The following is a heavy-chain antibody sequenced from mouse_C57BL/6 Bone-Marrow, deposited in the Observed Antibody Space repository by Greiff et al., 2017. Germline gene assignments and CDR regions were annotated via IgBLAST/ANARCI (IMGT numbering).Heavy chain of an antibody. Sequence: EVKLMESGEGLVKPGGSLKLSCAASGFTFSSYAMSWVRQTPEKRLEWVAYISSGGDYSYYADTVKGRFTISRDNARNTLYLQMSSLKSEDTAMYYGTRYNYRSRYYAMDYWGQGTSVTVSS. J-gene: IGHJ4*01. CDR2: ISSGGDYS. CDR3: TRYNYRSRYYAMDY. D-gene: IGHD1-1*01. CDR1: GFTFSSYA. V-gene: IGHV5-9-1*02.